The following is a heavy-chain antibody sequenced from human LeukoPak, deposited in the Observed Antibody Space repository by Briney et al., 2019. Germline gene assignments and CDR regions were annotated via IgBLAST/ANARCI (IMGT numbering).Heavy chain of an antibody. D-gene: IGHD6-19*01. J-gene: IGHJ4*02. CDR1: GGSFSGYY. CDR3: ARGKIRGGGWLLY. CDR2: INHSGST. Sequence: KASETLSLTCAVYGGSFSGYYWSWIRQPPGKGLEWIGEINHSGSTNYNPSLKSRVTITVNTSKNQFSLKLRYVTAADTAVYYCARGKIRGGGWLLYWGQGTLVTVSS. V-gene: IGHV4-34*01.